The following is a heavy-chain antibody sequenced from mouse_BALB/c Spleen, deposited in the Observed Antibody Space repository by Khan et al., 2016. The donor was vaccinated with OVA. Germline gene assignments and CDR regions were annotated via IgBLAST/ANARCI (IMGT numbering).Heavy chain of an antibody. CDR2: IDPENGDT. V-gene: IGHV14-1*02. D-gene: IGHD2-1*01. CDR1: GFKIKDYY. J-gene: IGHJ3*01. CDR3: ARRGYGNYWFAY. Sequence: VQLQQSGAELVRPGALVKLSCKASGFKIKDYYMNWVKQRPEQGLEWIGWIDPENGDTIYDPKFQDKASITADTSSNTAYLQLSSLTSEDTAVYYCARRGYGNYWFAYWGQGTLVTVSA.